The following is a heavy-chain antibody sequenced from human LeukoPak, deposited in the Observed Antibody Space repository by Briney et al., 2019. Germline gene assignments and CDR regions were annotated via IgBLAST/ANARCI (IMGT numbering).Heavy chain of an antibody. CDR3: AREGDYGDYLYYYMDV. Sequence: ASVKVSCKASGYTFTGYYMHWVRQAPGQGLEWMGWINPNSGGTNYAQKFQGRVTMTRDTSISTAYMELSRLGSDDTAVYYCAREGDYGDYLYYYMDVWGKGTTVTVSS. V-gene: IGHV1-2*02. CDR1: GYTFTGYY. J-gene: IGHJ6*03. CDR2: INPNSGGT. D-gene: IGHD4-17*01.